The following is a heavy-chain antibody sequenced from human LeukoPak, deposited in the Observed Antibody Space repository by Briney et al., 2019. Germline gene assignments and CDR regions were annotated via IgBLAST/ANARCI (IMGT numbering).Heavy chain of an antibody. V-gene: IGHV3-30-3*01. CDR1: GFTFSSYA. D-gene: IGHD6-13*01. J-gene: IGHJ4*02. CDR2: ISYDGSNK. Sequence: GRSLRLSCAASGFTFSSYAMHWVRQAPGKGLEWVAVISYDGSNKYYADSVKGRFTISRDNSKNTLYLQMNSLRAEDTAVYYCAPAAADWGRGTLVTVSS. CDR3: APAAAD.